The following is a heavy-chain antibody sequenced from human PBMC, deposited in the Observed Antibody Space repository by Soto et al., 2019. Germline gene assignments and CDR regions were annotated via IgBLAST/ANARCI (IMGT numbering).Heavy chain of an antibody. CDR3: ARGGGVRGFDY. V-gene: IGHV3-53*02. CDR2: IYSSGNT. J-gene: IGHJ4*02. CDR1: GFTVSSNH. D-gene: IGHD3-16*01. Sequence: EVQLVETGGGLIQPGGSLRLSCAASGFTVSSNHMSWVRQAPGKGLEWVSVIYSSGNTYNADSVKGRLTISRDNSKNRVYLQMNSLRAEDTAVYYCARGGGVRGFDYWGQGTLVTVSS.